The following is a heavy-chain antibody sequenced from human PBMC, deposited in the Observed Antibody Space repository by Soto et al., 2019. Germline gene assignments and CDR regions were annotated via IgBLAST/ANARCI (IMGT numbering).Heavy chain of an antibody. D-gene: IGHD6-13*01. J-gene: IGHJ6*02. CDR3: AKGAQAYVAAAGDYYYYGMDV. CDR1: GFTFSSYG. CDR2: ISYDGSNK. Sequence: GGSLRLSCAASGFTFSSYGMHWVRQAPGKGLEWVAVISYDGSNKYYADSVKGRFTISRDNSKNTLYLQMNSLRAEDTAVYYCAKGAQAYVAAAGDYYYYGMDVWGQGTTVTVSS. V-gene: IGHV3-30*18.